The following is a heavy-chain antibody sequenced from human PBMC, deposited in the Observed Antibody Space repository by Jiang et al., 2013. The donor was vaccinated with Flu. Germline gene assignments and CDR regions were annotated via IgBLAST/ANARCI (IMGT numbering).Heavy chain of an antibody. J-gene: IGHJ4*02. Sequence: GLVKPSQTLSLTXAVSGGSISSGGYSWSWIRQHQEGPGVDWVHLSYGSTYYNPSLKSRVTISVDRSKNQFSLKLSSVTAADTAVYYCARVEQLAGGHFDYWGQGTLVTVSS. CDR3: ARVEQLAGGHFDY. CDR2: LSYGST. D-gene: IGHD6-13*01. CDR1: GGSISSGGYS. V-gene: IGHV4-30-2*01.